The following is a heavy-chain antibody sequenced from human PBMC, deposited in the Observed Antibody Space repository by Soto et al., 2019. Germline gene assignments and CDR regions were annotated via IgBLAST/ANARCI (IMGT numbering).Heavy chain of an antibody. CDR1: GGTFSSYA. D-gene: IGHD6-13*01. CDR2: IIPILGIA. J-gene: IGHJ6*02. V-gene: IGHV1-69*10. CDR3: ARELESSSYYYYGMDV. Sequence: SVKVSCKASGGTFSSYAISWVRQAPGQGLEWMGGIIPILGIANYAQKFQGRVTITADKSTSTAYMELSSLRSEDTAVYYCARELESSSYYYYGMDVWGQGTTVTVSS.